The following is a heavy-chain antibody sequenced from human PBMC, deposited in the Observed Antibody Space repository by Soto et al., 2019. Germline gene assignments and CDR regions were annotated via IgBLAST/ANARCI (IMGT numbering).Heavy chain of an antibody. Sequence: EVQLLESGGGLVQAGGSLRRSCTASGFAFSSYAMTWVRQAPGKGLEWVSAISGSGGNTYYADSVKGRFTISRDNSKNTLYLQMISLRGEDTAVYYCAKGVVTSYQYMDVCGKGTSVTVSS. J-gene: IGHJ6*03. D-gene: IGHD3-16*01. CDR3: AKGVVTSYQYMDV. CDR1: GFAFSSYA. V-gene: IGHV3-23*01. CDR2: ISGSGGNT.